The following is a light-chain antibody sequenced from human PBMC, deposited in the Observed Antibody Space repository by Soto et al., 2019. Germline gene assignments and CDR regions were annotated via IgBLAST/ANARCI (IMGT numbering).Light chain of an antibody. CDR2: TAA. Sequence: IHMTQSPSSLSASVGDRVTITCRASQRITNYLNWYQQKPRKAPKLLISTAATLQGGVPSRFSGSGSGTDFTLTITTLQPEDFATYFCQQSYSTPYTFGQGTKLEIK. J-gene: IGKJ2*01. CDR3: QQSYSTPYT. V-gene: IGKV1-39*01. CDR1: QRITNY.